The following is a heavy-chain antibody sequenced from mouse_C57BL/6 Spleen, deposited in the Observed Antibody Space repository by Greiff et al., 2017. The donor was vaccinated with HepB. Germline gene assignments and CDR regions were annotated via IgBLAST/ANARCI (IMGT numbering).Heavy chain of an antibody. V-gene: IGHV1-82*01. CDR3: AREGLLGY. Sequence: VQLKESGPELVKPGASVKISCKASGYAFSSSWMNWVKQRPGKGLEWIGRIYPGDGDTNYNGKFKGKATLTADKSSSTAYMQLSSLTSEDSAVYFCAREGLLGYWGQGTTLTVAS. CDR2: IYPGDGDT. D-gene: IGHD2-3*01. CDR1: GYAFSSSW. J-gene: IGHJ2*01.